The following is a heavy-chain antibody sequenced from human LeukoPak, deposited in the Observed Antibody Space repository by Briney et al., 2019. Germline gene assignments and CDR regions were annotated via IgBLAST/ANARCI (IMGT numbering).Heavy chain of an antibody. CDR1: GFTFSSYG. V-gene: IGHV3-30*18. J-gene: IGHJ4*02. D-gene: IGHD3-22*01. CDR2: ISYDGSSK. CDR3: AKDLGYDSSGYIEAFDY. Sequence: GGSLRLSCAASGFTFSSYGMHWVRQAPGKGLEWVAVISYDGSSKYYADSVKGRFTISRDNSKNTLYLQMNSLRAEDTAVYYCAKDLGYDSSGYIEAFDYWGQGTLVTVSS.